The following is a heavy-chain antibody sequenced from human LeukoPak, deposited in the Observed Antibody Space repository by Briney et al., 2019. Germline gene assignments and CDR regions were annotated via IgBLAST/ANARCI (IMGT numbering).Heavy chain of an antibody. CDR1: GGTFSSYA. CDR2: IIPIFGTA. V-gene: IGHV1-69*13. J-gene: IGHJ4*01. CDR3: AWTSWYVQGAMWY. Sequence: SVKDSCKASGGTFSSYAISWVRQAPGQGLEWMGGIIPIFGTANYPQKFQGRVTITADESRSTAYMELSSLRSEDTAVYYCAWTSWYVQGAMWYWGQGTLVTVSS. D-gene: IGHD6-13*01.